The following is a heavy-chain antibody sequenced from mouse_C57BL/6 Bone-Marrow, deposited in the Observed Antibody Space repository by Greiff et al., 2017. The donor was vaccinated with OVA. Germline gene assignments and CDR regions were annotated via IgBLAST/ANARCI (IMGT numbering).Heavy chain of an antibody. Sequence: VQGVESGAELAKPGASVKLSCKASGYTFTSYWMHWVKQRPGQGLEWIGYINPSSGYTKYNQKFKDKATLTADKSSSTAYMQLSSLTYEDSAVYYCALPYYFDYWGQGTTLTVSS. CDR3: ALPYYFDY. CDR2: INPSSGYT. D-gene: IGHD6-1*01. V-gene: IGHV1-7*01. CDR1: GYTFTSYW. J-gene: IGHJ2*01.